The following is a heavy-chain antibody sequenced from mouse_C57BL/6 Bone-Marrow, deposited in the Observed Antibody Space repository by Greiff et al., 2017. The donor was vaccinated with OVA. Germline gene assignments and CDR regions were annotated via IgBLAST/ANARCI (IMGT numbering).Heavy chain of an antibody. D-gene: IGHD1-1*01. V-gene: IGHV14-2*01. CDR1: GFNIKDYY. CDR3: ASANTTVVSHDAGDY. Sequence: VQLKQSGAELVKPGASVKLSCTASGFNIKDYYMHWVKQRTEQGLEWIGRIDPEDGETKYAPKFQGKATITADTSSNTAYLQLSSLTSEDTAVYYCASANTTVVSHDAGDYWGQGTSVTVSS. J-gene: IGHJ4*01. CDR2: IDPEDGET.